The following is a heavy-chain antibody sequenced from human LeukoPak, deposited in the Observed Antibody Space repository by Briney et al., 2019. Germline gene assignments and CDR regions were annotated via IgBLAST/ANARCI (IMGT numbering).Heavy chain of an antibody. J-gene: IGHJ3*02. CDR2: INPNSGGT. Sequence: ASVKVSCRASGYTFTCYYMHWVRPAPGQGLEWMGWINPNSGGTNYPQKFQGRVTITRDTSISTAYMELSRVRSDDTAVYYCARERKSRYGGNFDDAFDIWGQGTMVTVSS. V-gene: IGHV1-2*02. CDR3: ARERKSRYGGNFDDAFDI. D-gene: IGHD4-23*01. CDR1: GYTFTCYY.